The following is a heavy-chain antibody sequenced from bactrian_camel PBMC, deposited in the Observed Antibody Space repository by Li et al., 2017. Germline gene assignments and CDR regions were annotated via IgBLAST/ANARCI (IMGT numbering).Heavy chain of an antibody. Sequence: QLVESGGGLVQPGGSLRLSCAASGFTFSSYGLSWVRQAPGKGLEWISDITSGYVTYYADSVKDRFTISKDNAKNTLCLQMNSLKPEDTAAYYYAADFSARDDFGYWGQGTQVTVSS. CDR3: AADFSARDDFGY. CDR1: GFTFSSYG. CDR2: ITSGYVT. V-gene: IGHV3S40*01. D-gene: IGHD3*01. J-gene: IGHJ6*01.